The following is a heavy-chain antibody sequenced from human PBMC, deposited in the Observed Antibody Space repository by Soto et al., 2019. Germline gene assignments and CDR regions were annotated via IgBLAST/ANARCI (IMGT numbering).Heavy chain of an antibody. D-gene: IGHD1-26*01. V-gene: IGHV3-30*03. CDR3: ATPSLRWDYYYGMDV. J-gene: IGHJ6*02. CDR2: ISYDGSNK. Sequence: QVQLVESGGGVVQPGRSLRLSCAASGFTFSSYGMHWVRQAPGKGLEWVAVISYDGSNKYYADSVKGRFTISRDNSKNTLSLQMTGLRAENTAVYYSATPSLRWDYYYGMDVWGQGTTVTVSS. CDR1: GFTFSSYG.